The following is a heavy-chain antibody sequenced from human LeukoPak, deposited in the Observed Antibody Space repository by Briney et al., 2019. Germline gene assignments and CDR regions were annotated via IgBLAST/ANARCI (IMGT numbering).Heavy chain of an antibody. CDR3: ARGGYSGSYYRFS. CDR2: ISKEGDNA. D-gene: IGHD3-22*01. V-gene: IGHV3-74*01. CDR1: GFTVTAYW. J-gene: IGHJ4*02. Sequence: GGSLRLSYAASGFTVTAYWMHWVRQVPGKGLVWLSRISKEGDNAVYADFAKGRFTMSRDNAKKTVYLQLTTLRPDDTALYYCARGGYSGSYYRFSWGQGTLVTVSS.